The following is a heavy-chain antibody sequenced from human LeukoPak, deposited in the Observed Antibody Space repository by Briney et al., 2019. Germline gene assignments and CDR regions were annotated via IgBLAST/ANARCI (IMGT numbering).Heavy chain of an antibody. D-gene: IGHD4-11*01. CDR1: GGSFSGYY. CDR3: ARTRLSNYYFDC. J-gene: IGHJ4*02. V-gene: IGHV4-34*01. Sequence: PSETLSLTCAVYGGSFSGYYWSWIRQPPGKGLEWIGEINHSGSTNYNPSLKSRVTISVDTSKNQFSLKLSSVTAADTAVYYCARTRLSNYYFDCWGQGTLVTVSS. CDR2: INHSGST.